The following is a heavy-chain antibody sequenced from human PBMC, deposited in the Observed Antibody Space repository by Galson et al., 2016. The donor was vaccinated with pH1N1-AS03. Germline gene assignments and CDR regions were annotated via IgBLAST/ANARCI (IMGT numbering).Heavy chain of an antibody. CDR2: VYPRDSDT. J-gene: IGHJ6*02. D-gene: IGHD2-2*01. V-gene: IGHV5-51*01. CDR3: ARHREYQVLSSAMDV. Sequence: QSGAEVKKPGEPLKISCKGSGSNFTNYWIGWVRQLPGKGLEWMGVVYPRDSDTRYSPSFQGQVTISVDKSLRTAYLQWGSLKASDTAIYYCARHREYQVLSSAMDVWGQGTTVTVSS. CDR1: GSNFTNYW.